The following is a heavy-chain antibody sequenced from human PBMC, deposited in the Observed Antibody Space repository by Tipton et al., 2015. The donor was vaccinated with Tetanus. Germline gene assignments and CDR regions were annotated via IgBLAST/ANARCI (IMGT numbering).Heavy chain of an antibody. J-gene: IGHJ6*02. CDR3: ARDQKSATLSHFFYGLDV. CDR2: IFYSGSI. Sequence: TLSLTCTVSGGSISSNVYYWAWIRQPPGKGPQWIGNIFYSGSINYNPSLKSRLTISADTAKNQFSLKLNSVTAADTAVYYCARDQKSATLSHFFYGLDVWGQGTTVTVSS. V-gene: IGHV4-39*07. CDR1: GGSISSNVYY. D-gene: IGHD2-15*01.